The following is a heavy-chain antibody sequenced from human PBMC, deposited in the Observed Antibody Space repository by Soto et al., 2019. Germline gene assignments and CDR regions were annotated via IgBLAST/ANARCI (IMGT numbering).Heavy chain of an antibody. D-gene: IGHD2-2*01. V-gene: IGHV3-21*01. CDR1: GFTFSNSI. CDR3: ATSTWYAFDI. CDR2: ISGSSDFL. Sequence: EVQLVESGGGLVKPGGSLRLSCAASGFTFSNSIINWVRQAPGQGLEWVSSISGSSDFLYYADSVKGRFTISRDTATNSLYLQMNSLRLEDTAVYYCATSTWYAFDIWGQGPMVPVSS. J-gene: IGHJ3*02.